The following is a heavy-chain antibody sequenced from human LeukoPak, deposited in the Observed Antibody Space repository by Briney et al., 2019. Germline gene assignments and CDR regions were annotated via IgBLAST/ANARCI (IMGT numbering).Heavy chain of an antibody. CDR1: GFTFSNYY. Sequence: GSLRLSCVGSGFTFSNYYINWVRQAPGKGLEWISSTSGTSSYTFYADSMKGRFTASRDNAKNSVFLQMNSLGAEGTGVYYCGRAGDYWGQGTLVTVSS. V-gene: IGHV3-21*06. CDR3: GRAGDY. CDR2: TSGTSSYT. J-gene: IGHJ4*02. D-gene: IGHD7-27*01.